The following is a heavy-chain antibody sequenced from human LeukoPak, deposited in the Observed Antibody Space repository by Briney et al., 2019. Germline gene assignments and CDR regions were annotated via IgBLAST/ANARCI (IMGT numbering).Heavy chain of an antibody. CDR2: INPNSGGT. CDR1: GYTFTGYY. Sequence: ASVKVSCKASGYTFTGYYMHWVRQAPGQGLEWMGWINPNSGGTNYAQKFQGRVTMTRDTSISTAYMELSRLRSDDTAVYYCARSNYFCSGYYTSYFDYWGQGALVTVSS. J-gene: IGHJ4*02. CDR3: ARSNYFCSGYYTSYFDY. V-gene: IGHV1-2*02. D-gene: IGHD3-3*01.